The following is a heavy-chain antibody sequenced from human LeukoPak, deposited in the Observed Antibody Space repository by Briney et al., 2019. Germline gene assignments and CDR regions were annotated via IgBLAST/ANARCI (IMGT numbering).Heavy chain of an antibody. V-gene: IGHV3-23*01. CDR3: AKQSAGSAAWYSLHYDF. J-gene: IGHJ4*02. CDR1: GFTFSSYV. Sequence: GGSLRLSCAASGFTFSSYVMSWVRQAPGKGLEWVSTISGSGGSTYYADSVKGRFTISRDNSKNTLYLQMNSLRAEDTAVYFCAKQSAGSAAWYSLHYDFWGQGTLVTVSS. D-gene: IGHD6-13*01. CDR2: ISGSGGST.